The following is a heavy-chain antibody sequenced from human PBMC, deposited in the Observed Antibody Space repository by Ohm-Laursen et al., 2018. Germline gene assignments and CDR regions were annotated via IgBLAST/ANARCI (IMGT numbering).Heavy chain of an antibody. CDR1: GGPFSAYY. J-gene: IGHJ6*02. V-gene: IGHV4-34*01. D-gene: IGHD3-10*01. CDR2: INHSGSI. CDR3: ATSMGSGRKFPYDGMDL. Sequence: SETLSLTCAVYGGPFSAYYYNWIRQPPGKGLEWIGEINHSGSINYNPSLKSRVTISVDTSKTQFSLKLSSVTAADMAIYYCATSMGSGRKFPYDGMDLWGQGTTGTVSS.